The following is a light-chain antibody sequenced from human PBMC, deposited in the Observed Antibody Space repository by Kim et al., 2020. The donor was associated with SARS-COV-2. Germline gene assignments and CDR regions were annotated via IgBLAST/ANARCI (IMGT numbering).Light chain of an antibody. V-gene: IGKV3-15*01. J-gene: IGKJ1*01. Sequence: VSPWERASLSCRARQSVGSDLAWYQQKRGQAPRLLFYGASTRATGIPARFSGSGSGTEFTLTISSLESEDFAVYYCQQYNKWPEVFGQGTKVDIK. CDR1: QSVGSD. CDR3: QQYNKWPEV. CDR2: GAS.